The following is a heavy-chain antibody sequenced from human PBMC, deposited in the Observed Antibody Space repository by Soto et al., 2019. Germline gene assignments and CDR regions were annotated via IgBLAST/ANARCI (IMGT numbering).Heavy chain of an antibody. CDR2: IIPILGIA. CDR3: ARENFGGPDYGEHQYSQH. J-gene: IGHJ1*01. Sequence: QVQLVQSGAEVKKPGSSVKVSCKASGGTFSSYTISWVRQAPGQGLEGMGRIIPILGIANYAQKFQGRVTLTADKSTSTAYMELSSLRSEDTAVYYCARENFGGPDYGEHQYSQHWGQGTLVTVSS. V-gene: IGHV1-69*08. D-gene: IGHD4-17*01. CDR1: GGTFSSYT.